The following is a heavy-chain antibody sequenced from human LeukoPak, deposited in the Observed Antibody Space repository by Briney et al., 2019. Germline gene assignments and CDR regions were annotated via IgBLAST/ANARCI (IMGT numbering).Heavy chain of an antibody. CDR2: ISYDGSNK. CDR1: GFTFSTYA. Sequence: GRSLRLSCAASGFTFSTYAMHWVHQVPGKGLEWVAVISYDGSNKYYADSVKGRFTISRDNSKNTLYLQMNSLRGEDTGVYYCARGGWYSWFDPWGQGTLVTVSS. D-gene: IGHD1-26*01. V-gene: IGHV3-30-3*01. CDR3: ARGGWYSWFDP. J-gene: IGHJ5*02.